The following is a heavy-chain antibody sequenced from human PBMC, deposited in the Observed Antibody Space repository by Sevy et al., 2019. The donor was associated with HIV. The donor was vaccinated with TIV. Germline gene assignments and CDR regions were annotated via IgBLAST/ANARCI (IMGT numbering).Heavy chain of an antibody. CDR2: IYPGDSDI. Sequence: GESLKISCKSSGYTFSDYWIAWVRQMPGKGLEWMGIIYPGDSDIRYSPSFQGQVIISADKSINTAYLQWRSLQASDTAMYYCAGREASTADMDHWGQGTLVTVSS. V-gene: IGHV5-51*01. CDR3: AGREASTADMDH. D-gene: IGHD2-15*01. J-gene: IGHJ4*02. CDR1: GYTFSDYW.